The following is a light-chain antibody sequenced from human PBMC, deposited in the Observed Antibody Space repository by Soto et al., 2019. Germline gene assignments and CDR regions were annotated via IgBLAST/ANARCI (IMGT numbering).Light chain of an antibody. J-gene: IGLJ3*02. CDR2: SNN. CDR1: SSSITFNT. V-gene: IGLV1-44*01. Sequence: QAVVTQPPSASGTPGQRVTISCSGSSSSITFNTVNWYQQLPEAAPKLLIYSNNQRPTGVPDRFSGSKSGTSASLAISGLQSEDEADYYCAAWDDSLNVVFGGGTKLTVL. CDR3: AAWDDSLNVV.